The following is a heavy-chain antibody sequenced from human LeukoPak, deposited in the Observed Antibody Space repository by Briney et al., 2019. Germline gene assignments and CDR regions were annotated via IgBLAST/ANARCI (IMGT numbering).Heavy chain of an antibody. D-gene: IGHD6-13*01. CDR1: GFTFSSYA. J-gene: IGHJ4*02. CDR2: ISYDGSNK. Sequence: PGRSLRLSCAASGFTFSSYAMHWVRQAPGKGLEWVAVISYDGSNKYYADSVKGRFTISRDNSKNTLYLQMNSLRAEDTAVYYCARGSSSSWWVHFDYWGQGTLVTVSS. CDR3: ARGSSSSWWVHFDY. V-gene: IGHV3-30-3*01.